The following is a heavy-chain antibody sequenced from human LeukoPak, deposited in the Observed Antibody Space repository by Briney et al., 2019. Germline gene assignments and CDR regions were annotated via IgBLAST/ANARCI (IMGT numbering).Heavy chain of an antibody. D-gene: IGHD4-23*01. CDR2: IKQDGSEK. CDR3: ARGFSGGNSA. V-gene: IGHV3-7*01. CDR1: GFTFSSNY. Sequence: PGGSLRLSCAVSGFTFSSNYMSWVRQAPGKGLEWVANIKQDGSEKYYVDSVKGRFTISRDNAKNSLYLQMNSLRAEDTAVYYCARGFSGGNSAWGQGTLVTVSS. J-gene: IGHJ4*02.